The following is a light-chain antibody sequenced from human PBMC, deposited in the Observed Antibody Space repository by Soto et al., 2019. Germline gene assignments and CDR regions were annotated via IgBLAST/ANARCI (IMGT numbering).Light chain of an antibody. CDR3: QQSYKART. CDR2: AAS. Sequence: DIGMTQSQSSLSASVGDTVNITCRASQSIVKYLNWYQQKPGKAPRLLIYAASNLQTGVPSRFTASGSGTDFTLTLSSLQPDDSATYYCQQSYKARTFGQGTKVEIK. J-gene: IGKJ1*01. V-gene: IGKV1-39*01. CDR1: QSIVKY.